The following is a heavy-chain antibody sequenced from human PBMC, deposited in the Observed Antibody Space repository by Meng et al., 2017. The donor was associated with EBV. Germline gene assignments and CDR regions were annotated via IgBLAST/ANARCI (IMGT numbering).Heavy chain of an antibody. D-gene: IGHD6-19*01. J-gene: IGHJ4*02. V-gene: IGHV1-2*06. CDR1: GFTFTGYY. CDR2: INPNSGGT. Sequence: SVAELTKPGSSVKVSCKASGFTFTGYYMHWVRQAPGQGLEWMGRINPNSGGTNYAQKFQGRVTMTRDTSISTAYMELSRLRSDDTAVYYCARVGIAVAGTGDYWGQGTLVTVSS. CDR3: ARVGIAVAGTGDY.